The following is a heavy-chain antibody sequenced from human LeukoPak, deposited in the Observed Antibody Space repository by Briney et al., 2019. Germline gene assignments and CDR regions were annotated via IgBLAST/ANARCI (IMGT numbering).Heavy chain of an antibody. D-gene: IGHD1-1*01. CDR2: ISSSGSTI. CDR1: GFTFSSYE. J-gene: IGHJ4*02. Sequence: GGSLRLSCAASGFTFSSYEMNWVRQAPGKGLEWVSYISSSGSTIYYADSVKGRFTISRDNAKNSLYLQMNSLRAEDTAVYYCAREGTGVVVERVLPPDYWGQGTLVTVSS. V-gene: IGHV3-48*03. CDR3: AREGTGVVVERVLPPDY.